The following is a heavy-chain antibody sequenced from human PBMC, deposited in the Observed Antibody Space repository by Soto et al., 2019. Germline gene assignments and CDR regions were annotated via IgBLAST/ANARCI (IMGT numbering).Heavy chain of an antibody. Sequence: EVQLVESGGGLVQPGGSLRLSCAASGFTFSNHWMYWVRQAPGKGLAWVWRITSDGSATTYADSVQGPFTISRDNPKNTLYLQMNSPRAEDTAVYYCARALTITNYFDSWGQGTPVTVSS. CDR1: GFTFSNHW. CDR2: ITSDGSAT. D-gene: IGHD1-1*01. V-gene: IGHV3-74*01. CDR3: ARALTITNYFDS. J-gene: IGHJ4*02.